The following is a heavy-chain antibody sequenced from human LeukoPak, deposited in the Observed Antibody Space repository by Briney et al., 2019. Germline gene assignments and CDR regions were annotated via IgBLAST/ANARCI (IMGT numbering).Heavy chain of an antibody. D-gene: IGHD6-13*01. Sequence: PSETLSLTCTVSGGSISSSSYYWGWIRQPPGKGLEWIGSIYYSGSTYYNPSLKSRVTISVDTSKNQFSLKLSFVTAADTAVYYCARHSGPYSSSWFDYWGQGTLVTVSS. CDR3: ARHSGPYSSSWFDY. CDR2: IYYSGST. CDR1: GGSISSSSYY. J-gene: IGHJ4*02. V-gene: IGHV4-39*01.